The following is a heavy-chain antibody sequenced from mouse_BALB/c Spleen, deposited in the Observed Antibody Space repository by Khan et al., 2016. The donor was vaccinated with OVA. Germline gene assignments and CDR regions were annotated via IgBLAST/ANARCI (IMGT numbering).Heavy chain of an antibody. D-gene: IGHD2-3*01. J-gene: IGHJ1*01. CDR2: IAPANGNT. V-gene: IGHV14-3*02. CDR3: VHPSYDTRSFDV. CDR1: GFYIKDTY. Sequence: VQLQESGAEVVKPGASVKLSCTASGFYIKDTYVHWVKERPEQGLEWIGRIAPANGNTEYDPKFQGKATIIADTSSNTSYLQLRSLTSADSAVFYCVHPSYDTRSFDVWGEGTTVTVSS.